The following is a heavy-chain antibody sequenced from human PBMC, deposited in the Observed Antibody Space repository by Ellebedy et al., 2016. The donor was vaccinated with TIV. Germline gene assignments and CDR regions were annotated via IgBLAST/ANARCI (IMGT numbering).Heavy chain of an antibody. J-gene: IGHJ4*02. CDR1: GFTFSSYW. Sequence: GESLKISCTASGFTFSSYWMHWVRQAPGKGLVWVSRINSDGSGTSYADSVKGRFTISRDNAKNTLYLKMNSLRAEDTAVYYCAGTRINMIVDWGQGTLVTVSS. D-gene: IGHD3-22*01. CDR2: INSDGSGT. CDR3: AGTRINMIVD. V-gene: IGHV3-74*01.